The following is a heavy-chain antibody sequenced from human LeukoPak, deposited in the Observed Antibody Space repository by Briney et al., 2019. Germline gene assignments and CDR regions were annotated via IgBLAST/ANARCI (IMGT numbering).Heavy chain of an antibody. CDR2: IYYSGST. CDR1: GGSISSGGYY. CDR3: ARESNDYGDYDRVY. D-gene: IGHD4-17*01. V-gene: IGHV4-31*03. Sequence: TLSLTCTVSGGSISSGGYYWSWIRQHPGKGLEWIGYIYYSGSTYYNPSLKSRVTISVDTSKNQFSLKLSSVTAADTAVYYCARESNDYGDYDRVYWGQGTLVTVSS. J-gene: IGHJ4*02.